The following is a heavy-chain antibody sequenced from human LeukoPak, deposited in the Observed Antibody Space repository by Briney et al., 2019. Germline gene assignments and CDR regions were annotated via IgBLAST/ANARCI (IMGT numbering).Heavy chain of an antibody. V-gene: IGHV3-48*04. Sequence: GGSLRLSCAASGFTFSSYSMNWVRQAPGKGLEWVSYISSSSSTIYYADSVKGRFTISRDNAKNSPYLQMNSLRAEDTAVYYCARVVRGVIIMLDYWGQGTLVTVSS. CDR3: ARVVRGVIIMLDY. J-gene: IGHJ4*02. CDR2: ISSSSSTI. D-gene: IGHD3-10*02. CDR1: GFTFSSYS.